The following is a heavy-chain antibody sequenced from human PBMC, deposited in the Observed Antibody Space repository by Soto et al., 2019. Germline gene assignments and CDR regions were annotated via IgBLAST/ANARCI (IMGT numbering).Heavy chain of an antibody. V-gene: IGHV3-23*01. CDR1: GFTFSDYA. J-gene: IGHJ4*02. CDR2: ISGSGGST. D-gene: IGHD3-22*01. Sequence: GGSLRLSCVASGFTFSDYAMAWVRQSPGKGLEWVSSISGSGGSTYYADSVKGRFTISRDNSKNTVFLQMNSLRAEDTAVYYCAKDGYYYDSSGFLDYWGQGTLVTVSS. CDR3: AKDGYYYDSSGFLDY.